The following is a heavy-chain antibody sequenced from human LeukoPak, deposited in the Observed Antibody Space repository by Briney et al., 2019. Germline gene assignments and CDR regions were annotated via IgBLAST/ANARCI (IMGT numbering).Heavy chain of an antibody. Sequence: GASVNVSCKSSGYTFTSYDINWVPPATGQGLEWMGWMNPNSGNTGYAQKFQGRDTMTRNTSISTAYMELSSLRSEDTAVYYCARGSIGAFDIWGQGTMVTVSS. CDR1: GYTFTSYD. CDR2: MNPNSGNT. J-gene: IGHJ3*02. D-gene: IGHD6-6*01. V-gene: IGHV1-8*01. CDR3: ARGSIGAFDI.